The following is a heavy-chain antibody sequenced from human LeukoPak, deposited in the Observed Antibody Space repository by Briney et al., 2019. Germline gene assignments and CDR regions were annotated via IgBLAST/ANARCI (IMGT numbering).Heavy chain of an antibody. CDR1: GGTFSSYA. CDR2: IIPIFGTA. V-gene: IGHV1-69*06. J-gene: IGHJ6*03. CDR3: ARDGTRSSTRYYYYYYMDV. D-gene: IGHD6-6*01. Sequence: GASVKVSCKASGGTFSSYAISWVRQAPGQGLEWMGGIIPIFGTANYAQKFQGRVTITADKSTSTAYMKLSSLRSEDTAVYYCARDGTRSSTRYYYYYYMDVWGKGTTVTVSS.